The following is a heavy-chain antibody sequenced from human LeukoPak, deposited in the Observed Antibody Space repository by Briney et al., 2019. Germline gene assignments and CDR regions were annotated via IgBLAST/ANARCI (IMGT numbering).Heavy chain of an antibody. CDR3: ARDSLLATTLGDY. V-gene: IGHV3-21*01. Sequence: GGSLRLSCAASGFTFSSYSMNWVRQAPGKGLEWVSSISSSSSYIYYADSVKGRFTISRDNAKNSLYLQMNSLRAEDTAVYYCARDSLLATTLGDYCGQGTLVTVSS. CDR1: GFTFSSYS. CDR2: ISSSSSYI. J-gene: IGHJ4*02. D-gene: IGHD1-1*01.